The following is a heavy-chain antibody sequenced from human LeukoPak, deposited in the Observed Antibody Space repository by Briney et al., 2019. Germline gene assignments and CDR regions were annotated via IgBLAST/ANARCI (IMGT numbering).Heavy chain of an antibody. V-gene: IGHV1-2*02. CDR3: ARDKNYYDSSGYYHRRAFDI. CDR2: INPNSGGT. CDR1: GYTFTGYY. J-gene: IGHJ3*02. D-gene: IGHD3-22*01. Sequence: GASVKVSCKASGYTFTGYYMHWVRQAPGQGLEWMGWINPNSGGTNYAQKFQGRVTMTRDTSISTAYMELSRLRSDDTAVYYCARDKNYYDSSGYYHRRAFDIWGQGTMVTVSS.